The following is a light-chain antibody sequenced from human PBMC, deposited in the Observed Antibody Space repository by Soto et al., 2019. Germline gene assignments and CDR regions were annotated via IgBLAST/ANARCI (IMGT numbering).Light chain of an antibody. CDR2: VVS. CDR1: SSDVGGYNF. J-gene: IGLJ2*01. CDR3: SSYTSSSTVV. Sequence: QSALTQPASVSGSPGQSITISCTGTSSDVGGYNFVSWYQHHPGKAPKLIIYVVSNRPSGVSNRFSGSKSGNTASLTISGLQGEDEADYYCSSYTSSSTVVFGGGTKLTVL. V-gene: IGLV2-14*03.